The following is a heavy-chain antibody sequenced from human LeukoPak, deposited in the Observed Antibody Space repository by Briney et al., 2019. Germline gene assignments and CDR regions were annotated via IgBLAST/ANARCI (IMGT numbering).Heavy chain of an antibody. CDR1: GFSLSSYA. Sequence: PGGSLRLSCAASGFSLSSYAMSWVRQAPGKGLEWVSAISSTDAGTYHADSVRGRFTISRDSSKKTLYLQMNSLRAEDTAVYYCARARVTADYWGQGTLVTVSS. CDR2: ISSTDAGT. V-gene: IGHV3-23*01. CDR3: ARARVTADY. D-gene: IGHD2-21*02. J-gene: IGHJ4*02.